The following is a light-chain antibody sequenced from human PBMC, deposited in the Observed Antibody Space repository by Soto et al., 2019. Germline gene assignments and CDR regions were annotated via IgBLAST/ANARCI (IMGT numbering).Light chain of an antibody. V-gene: IGKV3-20*01. CDR2: GAS. CDR1: QSVSSTY. CDR3: QQYGSSLLT. Sequence: VLTQSPGTLSLSPGERATLSCRASQSVSSTYLAWYQQKPGQAPRLLIYGASSRATGIPDRFSGSGSGTDFTLTISRLEPEDFAVYYCQQYGSSLLTFGGGTKVDIK. J-gene: IGKJ4*01.